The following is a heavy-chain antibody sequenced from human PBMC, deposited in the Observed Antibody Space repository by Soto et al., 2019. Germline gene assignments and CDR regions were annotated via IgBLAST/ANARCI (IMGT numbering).Heavy chain of an antibody. CDR1: GFTFSSYA. Sequence: EVLLLESGGGLVQPGGSLRLSCAASGFTFSSYAMGWVRQAPGKGLEWVSSLSKSADSTYYTVSVKGRFTISRDDSKKTLYLQMNSLSAEDTAVYYCAKHPDTVATSDFDFWGQGTLVTVSS. V-gene: IGHV3-23*01. J-gene: IGHJ4*02. CDR3: AKHPDTVATSDFDF. CDR2: LSKSADST. D-gene: IGHD5-12*01.